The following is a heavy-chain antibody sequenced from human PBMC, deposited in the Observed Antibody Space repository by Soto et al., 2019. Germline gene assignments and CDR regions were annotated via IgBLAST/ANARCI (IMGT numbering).Heavy chain of an antibody. CDR1: GFTFSSYG. D-gene: IGHD6-13*01. J-gene: IGHJ6*02. CDR2: ISYDGSNK. V-gene: IGHV3-30*18. Sequence: QVPLVESGGGVVQPGRSLRLSCAASGFTFSSYGMHWVRQAPGKGLEWVAVISYDGSNKYYADSVKGRFTISRDNSXNXXDLQRNSLRAEDTAVYYCAKVTSSSYYYYDYGMDVWGQGTTVTASS. CDR3: AKVTSSSYYYYDYGMDV.